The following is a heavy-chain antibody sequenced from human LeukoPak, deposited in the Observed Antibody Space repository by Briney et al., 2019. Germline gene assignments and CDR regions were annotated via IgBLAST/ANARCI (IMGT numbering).Heavy chain of an antibody. CDR1: GFIFDDYA. CDR2: LSWNSGNI. CDR3: GKHWSGGRGFNYLAH. J-gene: IGHJ4*02. D-gene: IGHD5-24*01. V-gene: IGHV3-9*01. Sequence: PGSSLTLSCSVSGFIFDDYAMHWVRQRPGKGLEWVSDLSWNSGNIAYADSVKGIFAISTDNAKTSLYLEMRSLTTDVTSFYYCGKHWSGGRGFNYLAHWGRGILVTVSS.